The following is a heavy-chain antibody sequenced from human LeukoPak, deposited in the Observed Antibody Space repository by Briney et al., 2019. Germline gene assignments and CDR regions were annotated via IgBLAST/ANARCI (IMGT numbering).Heavy chain of an antibody. CDR3: ARGGATMVAYYYYYYMDV. J-gene: IGHJ6*03. Sequence: PSETLSLTCTVSGFSISSGYYWGWIRQPAGKGLEWIGSIYHSGNTYYNPSLKSRVTISVDTSKNQFSLKLSSVTAADTAVYYCARGGATMVAYYYYYYMDVWGKGTTVTVSS. CDR2: IYHSGNT. D-gene: IGHD3-10*01. CDR1: GFSISSGYY. V-gene: IGHV4-38-2*02.